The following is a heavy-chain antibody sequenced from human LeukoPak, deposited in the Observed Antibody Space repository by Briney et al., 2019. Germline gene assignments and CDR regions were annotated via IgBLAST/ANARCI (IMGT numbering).Heavy chain of an antibody. D-gene: IGHD5-18*01. CDR1: GYSFTSYW. V-gene: IGHV5-51*01. CDR3: ARSLYSYGQYYFDY. CDR2: IYPGDSDT. Sequence: GESLKISCKGSGYSFTSYWIGWVRRMPGKGLEWMGIIYPGDSDTRYSPSFQGQVTISADKSVSTAYLQWSSLKASDTAMYYCARSLYSYGQYYFDYWGQGTLVTVSS. J-gene: IGHJ4*02.